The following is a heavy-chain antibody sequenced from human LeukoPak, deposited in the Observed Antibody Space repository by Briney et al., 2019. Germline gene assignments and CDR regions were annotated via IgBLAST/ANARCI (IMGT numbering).Heavy chain of an antibody. Sequence: GGSLRLSCAVSGFTFCNYSLNWVRQAPGKGLAWVSCISGSSTYIYYADSVKGRFTISRDNAENSLYLQMNSLRAEDTAVCYCARAMVRGVSGYGMDVWGQGTTVTVSS. D-gene: IGHD3-10*01. V-gene: IGHV3-21*01. CDR1: GFTFCNYS. CDR3: ARAMVRGVSGYGMDV. CDR2: ISGSSTYI. J-gene: IGHJ6*02.